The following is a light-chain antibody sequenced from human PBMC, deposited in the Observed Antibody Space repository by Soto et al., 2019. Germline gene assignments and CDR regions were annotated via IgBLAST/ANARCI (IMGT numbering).Light chain of an antibody. CDR1: QTISSW. CDR2: KAS. CDR3: QHYNSYSEA. Sequence: IQMAQSTSTLSGSVGDRVTITCRASQTISSWLAWYQQTPGKAPKLLIYKASTLKSGVPSRFSGSGSGTEFTLTISSLQPDDFATYYCQHYNSYSEAFGQGTKVDIK. J-gene: IGKJ1*01. V-gene: IGKV1-5*03.